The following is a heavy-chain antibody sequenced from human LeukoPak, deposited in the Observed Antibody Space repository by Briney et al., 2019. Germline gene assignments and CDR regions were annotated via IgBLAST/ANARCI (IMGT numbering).Heavy chain of an antibody. J-gene: IGHJ5*02. CDR1: GFIFNNYG. Sequence: PGGSLRLSCAASGFIFNNYGLIWVRQAPGKGLEWVSAISNDGGGTNYADFVKGRFTISRDNSKNTLFLQMNSLRAEDTALYYCAKGSSRNFVDLWGQGTLVTVSS. CDR3: AKGSSRNFVDL. V-gene: IGHV3-23*01. D-gene: IGHD2-2*01. CDR2: ISNDGGGT.